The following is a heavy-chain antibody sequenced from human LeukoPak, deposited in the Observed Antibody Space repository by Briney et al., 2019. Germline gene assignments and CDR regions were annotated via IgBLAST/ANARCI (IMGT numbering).Heavy chain of an antibody. Sequence: PGGSLRLSCAASGFTFSSYSMNWVRQAPGKGLEWVSSISSSSSYIYYADSVKGRFTISRDNAKNSLYLQMNSLRAEDTAVYYCARAPSLPLPGGYCSNSVCYPILYPDYWGQGTLVTVSS. D-gene: IGHD2-8*01. CDR2: ISSSSSYI. J-gene: IGHJ4*02. CDR1: GFTFSSYS. V-gene: IGHV3-21*01. CDR3: ARAPSLPLPGGYCSNSVCYPILYPDY.